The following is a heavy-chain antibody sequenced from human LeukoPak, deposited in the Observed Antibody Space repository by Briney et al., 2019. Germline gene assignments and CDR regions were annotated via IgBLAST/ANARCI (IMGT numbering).Heavy chain of an antibody. CDR3: ARALWSTGGPIDY. CDR1: GYAFSTYD. V-gene: IGHV1-8*01. D-gene: IGHD3-10*01. Sequence: ASVKLSCTPSGYAFSTYDINWLRQAPGQGLEWMGWMNPNSGNTGYAQKFQGRVTMTRNTSISTAYMELSSLRSEDTAVYYCARALWSTGGPIDYWGQGTLVTVSS. CDR2: MNPNSGNT. J-gene: IGHJ4*02.